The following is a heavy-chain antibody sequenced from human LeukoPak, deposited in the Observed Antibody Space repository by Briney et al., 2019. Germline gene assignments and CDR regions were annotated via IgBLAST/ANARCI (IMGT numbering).Heavy chain of an antibody. CDR3: ARVVMVRGIKYYYYYMDV. CDR1: GGSISSGGYY. Sequence: SETLSLTCTVSGGSISSGGYYWSWIRQHPGKGLEWIGYIYYSGSTYYNPPLKSRVTISVDTSKNQFSLKLSSVTAADTAVYYCARVVMVRGIKYYYYYMDVWGKGTTVTVSS. D-gene: IGHD3-10*01. V-gene: IGHV4-31*03. J-gene: IGHJ6*03. CDR2: IYYSGST.